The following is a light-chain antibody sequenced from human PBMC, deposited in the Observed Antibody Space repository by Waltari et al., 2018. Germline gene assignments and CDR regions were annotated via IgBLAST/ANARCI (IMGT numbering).Light chain of an antibody. V-gene: IGKV3-11*01. CDR3: RQRSNWLT. CDR2: DAS. Sequence: DIVLTQSPATLSLSPGERASLSCRASQSVDTYLAWYQQKPGQAPRLLIYDASNRATGIPARFSGSGSGTDFTLTISSLEPEDFAVYYCRQRSNWLTFGGGTKVEIK. J-gene: IGKJ4*01. CDR1: QSVDTY.